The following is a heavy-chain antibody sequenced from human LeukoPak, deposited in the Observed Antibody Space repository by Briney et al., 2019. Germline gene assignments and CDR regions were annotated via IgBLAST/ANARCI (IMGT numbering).Heavy chain of an antibody. Sequence: GGSLRLSCAASGFTVSSNYMSWVRQAPGKGLEWVSVIYSGGDTYYADSVKGRFTISRDNSKNTLYLQMNSLRAEDTAVYYCVRGRIAAPDYYFDYWGQGTLVTVSS. CDR3: VRGRIAAPDYYFDY. V-gene: IGHV3-53*01. CDR2: IYSGGDT. D-gene: IGHD6-13*01. CDR1: GFTVSSNY. J-gene: IGHJ4*02.